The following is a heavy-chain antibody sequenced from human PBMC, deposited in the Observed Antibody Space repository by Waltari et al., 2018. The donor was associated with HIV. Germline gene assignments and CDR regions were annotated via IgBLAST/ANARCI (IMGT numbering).Heavy chain of an antibody. Sequence: QLQLQESGPGLVKPSETLSLTCTVSGGSISSSSYYWGWIRQPQGKGLEGIWMLYYSGSTYSNPSLKSRVTMSVDTSKNQFSLKLSSVTAADTAVYYCAREVPAATYYYYYGMDVWGQGTTVTVSS. CDR2: LYYSGST. CDR3: AREVPAATYYYYYGMDV. CDR1: GGSISSSSYY. D-gene: IGHD2-2*01. J-gene: IGHJ6*02. V-gene: IGHV4-39*07.